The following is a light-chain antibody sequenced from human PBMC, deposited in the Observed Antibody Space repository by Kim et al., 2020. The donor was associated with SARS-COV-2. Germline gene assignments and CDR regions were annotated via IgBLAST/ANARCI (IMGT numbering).Light chain of an antibody. CDR1: QRISSNY. CDR2: DAS. CDR3: HQYIRSPYS. Sequence: LSPVERATLSCRPNQRISSNYLAWYQHKPGQSPRLLIHDASNRATGIPDRFSGSGSGTDFTLTISRLEPEDFAVYYCHQYIRSPYSFGQGTKLEI. J-gene: IGKJ2*03. V-gene: IGKV3-20*01.